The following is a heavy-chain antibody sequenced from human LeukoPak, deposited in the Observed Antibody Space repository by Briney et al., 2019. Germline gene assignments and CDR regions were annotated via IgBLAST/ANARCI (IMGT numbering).Heavy chain of an antibody. D-gene: IGHD6-19*01. CDR3: ARGSLYSGWYPVVD. V-gene: IGHV1-24*01. CDR1: GYTLTELS. Sequence: GASVKVSCKVSGYTLTELSMHWVRQAPGKGLEWMGGFDPEDGETIYAQKFQGRVTMTEDTSTDTAYMELSSLRSEDTAVYYCARGSLYSGWYPVVDWGQGTLVTVSS. J-gene: IGHJ4*02. CDR2: FDPEDGET.